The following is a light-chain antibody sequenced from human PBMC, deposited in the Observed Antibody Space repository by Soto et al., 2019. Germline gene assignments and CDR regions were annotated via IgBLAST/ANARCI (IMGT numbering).Light chain of an antibody. CDR3: GTWDTALSAGK. CDR1: DSNVGNNY. J-gene: IGLJ3*02. V-gene: IGLV1-51*01. Sequence: QSVLTQPPSVSAATGQRVIISCSGSDSNVGNNYVSWYQQFPGAPPKLHIYDTSNRPSWISDRFSASKSGTSATLIISSLQTGDEAHYYCGTWDTALSAGKFGGGTKLTVL. CDR2: DTS.